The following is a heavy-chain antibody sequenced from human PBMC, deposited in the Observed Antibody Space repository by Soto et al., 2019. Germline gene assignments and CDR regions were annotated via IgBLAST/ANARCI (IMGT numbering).Heavy chain of an antibody. CDR3: ARSRHCDFWSGYPPDAFDI. J-gene: IGHJ3*02. D-gene: IGHD3-3*01. CDR1: GYTFTSYG. V-gene: IGHV1-18*04. Sequence: GASVKVSCKASGYTFTSYGISWVRQAPGQGLEWMGWISAYNGNTNYAQKLQGRVTMTTDTSTSTAYMELRSLRSDDTAVYYCARSRHCDFWSGYPPDAFDIWGQGTMVTVSS. CDR2: ISAYNGNT.